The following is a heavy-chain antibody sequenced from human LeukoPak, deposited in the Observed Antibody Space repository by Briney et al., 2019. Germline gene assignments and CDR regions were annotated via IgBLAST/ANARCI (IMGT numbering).Heavy chain of an antibody. D-gene: IGHD6-13*01. CDR1: GGSISSSTYY. J-gene: IGHJ5*02. Sequence: SETLSLTRTVSGGSISSSTYYWGWIRQPPGKGLEWIGSIYFSGSTHYNPSLKSRVTISVDTSKNQFSLNLSSVTVADTAVYYCARGASSWYPESNWFDPWGQGTLVTVSS. V-gene: IGHV4-39*07. CDR2: IYFSGST. CDR3: ARGASSWYPESNWFDP.